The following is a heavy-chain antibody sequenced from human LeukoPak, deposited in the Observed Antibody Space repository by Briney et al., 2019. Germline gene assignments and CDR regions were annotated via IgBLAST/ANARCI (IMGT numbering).Heavy chain of an antibody. CDR3: VRDSPRVRGWFAP. V-gene: IGHV3-11*01. CDR2: ISSNGRTI. J-gene: IGHJ5*02. D-gene: IGHD3-10*01. CDR1: KYTFRDYY. Sequence: PGGSLRLSCAASKYTFRDYYMRWVRQAPGKGLEWIAYISSNGRTIYYADSVGGRFTISRDNAKSSMYLLMNSLRVDDTAVYYCVRDSPRVRGWFAPWGQGTLVTVSP.